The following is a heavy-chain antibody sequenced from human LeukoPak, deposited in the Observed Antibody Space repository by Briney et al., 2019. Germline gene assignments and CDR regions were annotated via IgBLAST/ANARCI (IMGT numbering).Heavy chain of an antibody. D-gene: IGHD5/OR15-5a*01. CDR3: ARTKELSTISYFDS. CDR2: IDSSGSTI. V-gene: IGHV3-48*03. J-gene: IGHJ4*02. Sequence: GGSLRLSCAASGFTFSNYEMNWVRQAPGKGLEWVSYIDSSGSTIHYADSVKGRFTISRDNAKNSLYLQMNSLRAEDTAVYHCARTKELSTISYFDSWGQGTLVTVSS. CDR1: GFTFSNYE.